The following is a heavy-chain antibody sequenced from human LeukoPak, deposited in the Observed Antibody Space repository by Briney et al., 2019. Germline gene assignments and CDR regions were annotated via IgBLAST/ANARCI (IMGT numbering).Heavy chain of an antibody. CDR3: VCQTTVVTPKEFDY. J-gene: IGHJ4*02. D-gene: IGHD4-23*01. Sequence: SQTLSLTCTVSGGSISSGDYHWGWIRLPPGKGLEWIGTTYQSGTTYYNPSLNSRVTISVDTSKNQFSLKVSSVTAADTAVYYCVCQTTVVTPKEFDYWGQGTLVIVSS. V-gene: IGHV4-30-4*08. CDR1: GGSISSGDYH. CDR2: TYQSGTT.